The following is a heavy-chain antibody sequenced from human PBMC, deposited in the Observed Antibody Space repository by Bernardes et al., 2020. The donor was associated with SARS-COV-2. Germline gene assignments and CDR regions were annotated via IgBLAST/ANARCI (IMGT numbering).Heavy chain of an antibody. V-gene: IGHV4-59*11. J-gene: IGHJ4*02. Sequence: SETLSLTCTVSGASLSGHAWGWVRQPPGKGLEWIGYITDTGNSVNFNPSLRGRVTLSLDASRRQFSLHLNSVTTADTAVYFCARDNWGSLDYWGQGTLVTVSS. CDR3: ARDNWGSLDY. CDR1: GASLSGHA. CDR2: ITDTGNSV. D-gene: IGHD3-16*01.